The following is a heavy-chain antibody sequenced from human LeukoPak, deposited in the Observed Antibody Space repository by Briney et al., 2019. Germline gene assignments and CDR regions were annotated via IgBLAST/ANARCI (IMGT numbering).Heavy chain of an antibody. CDR2: ISWNSGTI. CDR3: ARAYKDRSLAGKKEFFQH. D-gene: IGHD6-19*01. Sequence: GGSLRLSCAASGFTPDNYAMNWVRQVPGKGLEWISLISWNSGTIGYVDSVKGRFTISRDNANNFLYLQMNSLRAEDTALYYCARAYKDRSLAGKKEFFQHWGQGTLVTVSS. V-gene: IGHV3-9*02. J-gene: IGHJ1*01. CDR1: GFTPDNYA.